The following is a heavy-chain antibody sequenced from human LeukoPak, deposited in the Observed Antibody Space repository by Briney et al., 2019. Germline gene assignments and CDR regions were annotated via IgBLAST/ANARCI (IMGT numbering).Heavy chain of an antibody. Sequence: PGGSLRLSCAASGFTFSSYGMHWVRQAPGKGLEWVAVISYDGSNKYYADSVKGRFTISRDNSENTLYLQMNSLRAEDTAVYYCAKGYYGGNVDWFDPWGQGTLVTVSS. CDR1: GFTFSSYG. J-gene: IGHJ5*02. D-gene: IGHD4-17*01. CDR2: ISYDGSNK. V-gene: IGHV3-30*18. CDR3: AKGYYGGNVDWFDP.